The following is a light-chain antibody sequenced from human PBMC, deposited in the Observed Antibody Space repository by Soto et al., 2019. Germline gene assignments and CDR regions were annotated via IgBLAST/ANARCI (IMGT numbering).Light chain of an antibody. CDR1: QSVSSR. V-gene: IGKV3-20*01. Sequence: EIVLTQSPGTLSLSPVERATLSFRASQSVSSRLAWYQQKPGQAPRLLISGASSRATGIPDRFSGSGSATDFTLTISRLEPEDFVLYYCQQYGGSPITFGQGTRLEIK. CDR3: QQYGGSPIT. CDR2: GAS. J-gene: IGKJ5*01.